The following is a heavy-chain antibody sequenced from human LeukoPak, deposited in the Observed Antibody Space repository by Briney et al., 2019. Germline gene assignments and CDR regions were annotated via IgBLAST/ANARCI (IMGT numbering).Heavy chain of an antibody. CDR2: IKQDGSEK. J-gene: IGHJ4*02. V-gene: IGHV3-7*01. Sequence: PGGSLRLSCAASGFTFSSYWMSWVRQAPGKGLEWVVNIKQDGSEKYYVDSVKGRFTISRDNAKNSLYLQMNSLRAEDTAVYYCARDLCSSGWYGQYFAYWGQGALVTVSS. D-gene: IGHD6-19*01. CDR3: ARDLCSSGWYGQYFAY. CDR1: GFTFSSYW.